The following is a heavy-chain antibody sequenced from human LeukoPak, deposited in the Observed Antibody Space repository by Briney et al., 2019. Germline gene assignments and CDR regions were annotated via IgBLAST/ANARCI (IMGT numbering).Heavy chain of an antibody. CDR3: AKDLSSGSRRAY. CDR2: ISYDGSNK. CDR1: GFTFSSYG. D-gene: IGHD6-19*01. V-gene: IGHV3-30*18. Sequence: GGSLRLSCAASGFTFSSYGMHWVRQAPGKGLEWVAVISYDGSNKYYADSVKGRFTISRDNSKNTLYLQMNSLRAEDTGVYYCAKDLSSGSRRAYWGQGTLVTVSS. J-gene: IGHJ4*02.